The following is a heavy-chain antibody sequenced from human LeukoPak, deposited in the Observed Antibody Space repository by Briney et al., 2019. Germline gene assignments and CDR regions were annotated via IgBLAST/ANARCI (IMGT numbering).Heavy chain of an antibody. Sequence: GGSLRLSCAASGFIFNNYWMTWVRQAPGKGLEWLANIKQDGSERYYLDSVKGRFTISRDNAKNSLYLQMNSLRAEDTAVYYCARDKGDYDTSGSLFVFGGQGTLVTVSS. V-gene: IGHV3-7*03. CDR3: ARDKGDYDTSGSLFVF. D-gene: IGHD3-22*01. J-gene: IGHJ4*02. CDR2: IKQDGSER. CDR1: GFIFNNYW.